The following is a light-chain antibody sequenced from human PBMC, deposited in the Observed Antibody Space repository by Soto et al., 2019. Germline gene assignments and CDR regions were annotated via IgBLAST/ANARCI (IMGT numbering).Light chain of an antibody. J-gene: IGKJ4*01. CDR2: GAS. CDR3: QQYNNWPPLT. V-gene: IGKV3-15*01. Sequence: EIVMTQSPATLSVAQGERATLSCRASQSVSSNLAWYQQKPGQAPRLLIYGASTRATGIPARFSGSGSGTEFTLTISSRQSEDFAVYYCQQYNNWPPLTFGGGTKVEIK. CDR1: QSVSSN.